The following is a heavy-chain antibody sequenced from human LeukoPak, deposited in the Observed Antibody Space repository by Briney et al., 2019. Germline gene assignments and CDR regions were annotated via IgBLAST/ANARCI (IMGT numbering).Heavy chain of an antibody. D-gene: IGHD3-3*01. V-gene: IGHV4-34*01. CDR3: ARGGGHYDFWSGQGWFDP. J-gene: IGHJ5*02. CDR2: INHSGST. CDR1: GGSFSGYY. Sequence: KPSETLSLTCAVYGGSFSGYYWSWIRQPPGKGLEWIGEINHSGSTNYNPSLKSRVTISVDTSKNQFSLKLSSVTAADTAVYYCARGGGHYDFWSGQGWFDPWGQGTLVTASS.